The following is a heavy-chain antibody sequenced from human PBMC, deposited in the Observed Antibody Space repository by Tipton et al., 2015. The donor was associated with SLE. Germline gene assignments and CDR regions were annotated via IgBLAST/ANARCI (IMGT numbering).Heavy chain of an antibody. CDR1: GDSISGQY. V-gene: IGHV4-59*11. CDR3: ARRRDSSSEFDY. CDR2: IYYSGST. D-gene: IGHD6-6*01. Sequence: TLSLTCTVSGDSISGQYWSWIRQPPGKGLEWIGYIYYSGSTNYNPSLKSRVTISVDASKNQFSLKLSSVTTADTAVYYCARRRDSSSEFDYWGQGTLVTVSS. J-gene: IGHJ4*02.